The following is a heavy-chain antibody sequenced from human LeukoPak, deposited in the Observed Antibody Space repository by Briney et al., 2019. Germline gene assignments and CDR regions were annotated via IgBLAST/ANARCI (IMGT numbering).Heavy chain of an antibody. CDR3: APPRKAAMVNY. J-gene: IGHJ4*02. Sequence: PGRSLRLSCAASGFTFSSYAMHWVRQAPGKGLEWVAVISYDGSNKYYADSVKGRFTISRDNSKNTLYLQMNSLRAEDTAVYYCAPPRKAAMVNYWGQGTLVTVSS. CDR1: GFTFSSYA. CDR2: ISYDGSNK. D-gene: IGHD5-18*01. V-gene: IGHV3-30-3*02.